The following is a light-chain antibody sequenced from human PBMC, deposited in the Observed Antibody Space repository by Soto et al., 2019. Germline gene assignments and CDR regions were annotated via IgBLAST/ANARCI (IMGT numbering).Light chain of an antibody. Sequence: IQITQSPSSLSSSLGEKIIITCRASRDVGSDVSWYQQKPGQAPKLLIYAASNLYTGVPSRFSGSRSGTEFTLTISSLQPEDFASYYCLQDYGDSWTFGQGTKVDIK. CDR1: RDVGSD. V-gene: IGKV1-6*01. CDR3: LQDYGDSWT. CDR2: AAS. J-gene: IGKJ1*01.